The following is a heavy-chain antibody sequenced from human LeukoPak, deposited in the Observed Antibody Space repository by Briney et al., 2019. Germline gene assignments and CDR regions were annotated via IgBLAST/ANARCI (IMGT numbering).Heavy chain of an antibody. Sequence: GESLKISCKGSGYSFTSYWIGWVRQMPGKGLAWMGIIYPGDSDARYNPSFQGRVTISVDKSISAAYLQWSSLRASDTAMYYCARGIVAAGTILGRMDVWGRGTTVTVSS. D-gene: IGHD6-13*01. CDR3: ARGIVAAGTILGRMDV. CDR1: GYSFTSYW. CDR2: IYPGDSDA. V-gene: IGHV5-51*01. J-gene: IGHJ6*02.